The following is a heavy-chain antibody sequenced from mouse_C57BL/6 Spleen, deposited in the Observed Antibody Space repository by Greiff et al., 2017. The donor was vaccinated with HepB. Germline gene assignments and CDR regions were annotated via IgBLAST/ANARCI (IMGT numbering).Heavy chain of an antibody. CDR1: GYAFSSSW. Sequence: VKLMESGPELVKPGASVKISCKASGYAFSSSWMNWVKQRPGKGLEWIGRIYPGDGDTNYNGKFKGKATLTADKSSSTAYMQLSSLTSEDSAVYFCALITTVVEGDYWGQGTTLTVSS. CDR2: IYPGDGDT. V-gene: IGHV1-82*01. D-gene: IGHD1-1*01. J-gene: IGHJ2*01. CDR3: ALITTVVEGDY.